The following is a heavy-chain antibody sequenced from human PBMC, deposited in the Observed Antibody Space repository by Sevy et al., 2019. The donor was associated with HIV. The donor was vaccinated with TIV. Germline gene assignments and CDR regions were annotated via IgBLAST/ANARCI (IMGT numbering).Heavy chain of an antibody. CDR3: ARSWEQQLHDAFDI. CDR2: ITFSSTYI. J-gene: IGHJ3*02. V-gene: IGHV3-21*01. CDR1: GFTFSTYN. D-gene: IGHD6-13*01. Sequence: GGSLRLSCAASGFTFSTYNMNWVRQAPGKGLEWVSSITFSSTYIYYADSVKGRFTISRDNAKNSLYLQMNSLRAEDTAVYYCARSWEQQLHDAFDIWGQGTMVTVSS.